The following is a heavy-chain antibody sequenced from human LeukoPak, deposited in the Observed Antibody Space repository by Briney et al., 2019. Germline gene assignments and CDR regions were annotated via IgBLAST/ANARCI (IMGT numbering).Heavy chain of an antibody. CDR2: INPNSGGT. CDR3: AREHSSGYYFDAFDI. V-gene: IGHV1-2*02. J-gene: IGHJ3*02. CDR1: EYTFTGYY. D-gene: IGHD3-22*01. Sequence: ASVKVSCKASEYTFTGYYLHWVRQAPGQGLEWMGWINPNSGGTNYAQKFQGRVTMTRDTSISTAYMELSRLRSDDTAVYYCAREHSSGYYFDAFDIWGQGTMVTVSS.